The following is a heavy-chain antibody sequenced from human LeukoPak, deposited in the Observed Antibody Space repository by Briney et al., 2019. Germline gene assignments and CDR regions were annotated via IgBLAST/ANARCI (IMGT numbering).Heavy chain of an antibody. D-gene: IGHD6-13*01. V-gene: IGHV5-10-1*01. CDR3: ARQPNRGYSSTWYLEY. Sequence: GESLKISCKGYGYSFISYWISWVRQMPGKGLEWMGSIDPNDSYTKYGPSFQGHVTISADKSISTAYLQWSSLKASDTAMYYCARQPNRGYSSTWYLEYWGQGTLVSVSS. CDR1: GYSFISYW. CDR2: IDPNDSYT. J-gene: IGHJ4*02.